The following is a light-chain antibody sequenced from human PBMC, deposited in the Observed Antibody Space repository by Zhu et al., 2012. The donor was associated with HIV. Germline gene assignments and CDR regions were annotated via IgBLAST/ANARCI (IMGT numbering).Light chain of an antibody. Sequence: DIQLTQSPSFLSASVGDRVTITCRASQDISRFLAWYQQKSGEVPKLLIYAASTLQSGVPSRFSGSGSGTEFTLTISSLQPEDFATYSCQQLNSYPRTFGQGTKVEIK. CDR1: QDISRF. V-gene: IGKV1-9*01. J-gene: IGKJ1*01. CDR3: QQLNSYPRT. CDR2: AAS.